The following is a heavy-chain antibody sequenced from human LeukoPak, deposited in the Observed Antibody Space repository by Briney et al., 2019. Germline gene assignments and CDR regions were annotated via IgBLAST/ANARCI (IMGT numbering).Heavy chain of an antibody. V-gene: IGHV5-51*01. Sequence: GESLKISCKGSGYSFTSYWIGWVRQMPGKGLEWMGIIYPGDSDTRYSPSFQGQVTISADKSISTAYLQWSSLKASGTAMYYCARRDGVVAAVYYFDYWGQGTLVTVSS. J-gene: IGHJ4*02. CDR3: ARRDGVVAAVYYFDY. CDR2: IYPGDSDT. D-gene: IGHD2-15*01. CDR1: GYSFTSYW.